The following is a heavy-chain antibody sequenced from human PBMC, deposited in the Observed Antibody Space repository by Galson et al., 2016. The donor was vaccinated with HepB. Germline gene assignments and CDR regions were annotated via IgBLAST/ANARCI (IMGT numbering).Heavy chain of an antibody. V-gene: IGHV3-23*01. CDR2: ISGSGVGT. CDR3: AKDRTLLVWLEMEPDDALDI. Sequence: SLRLSCAGSGFTFGSYAMNWVRQAPGKGLEWVSTISGSGVGTYYADSVKGRFIVSRENSKNTLYLLMTSLTAEDTAVYYRAKDRTLLVWLEMEPDDALDIWGQGTMVTVSS. D-gene: IGHD3-10*01. CDR1: GFTFGSYA. J-gene: IGHJ3*02.